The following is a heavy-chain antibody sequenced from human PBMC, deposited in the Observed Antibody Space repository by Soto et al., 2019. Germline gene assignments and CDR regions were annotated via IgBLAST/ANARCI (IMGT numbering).Heavy chain of an antibody. V-gene: IGHV3-21*01. CDR1: GFTFSSYS. Sequence: LRLSCAASGFTFSSYSMNWVRQAPGKGPEWVSSISSSSSYIYYADSVKGRFTISRDNAKNSLYLQMNSLRAEDTAVYYCARDQRYSSGSYVFDYWGQGTLVTVSS. D-gene: IGHD1-26*01. CDR2: ISSSSSYI. J-gene: IGHJ4*02. CDR3: ARDQRYSSGSYVFDY.